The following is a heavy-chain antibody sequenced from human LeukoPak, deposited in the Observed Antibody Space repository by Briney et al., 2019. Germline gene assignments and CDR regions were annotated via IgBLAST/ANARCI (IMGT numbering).Heavy chain of an antibody. Sequence: ASVKVSCKASGYTFTSYGISWVRQAPGQGLEWMGWISAYNGNTNYAQKLQGRVTMTTDTSTSTAYMELRSLRSDDTAVYYCARANYDFWSGPSVQYYYYYYMDVWGKGTTVTVSS. D-gene: IGHD3-3*01. CDR3: ARANYDFWSGPSVQYYYYYYMDV. J-gene: IGHJ6*03. V-gene: IGHV1-18*01. CDR2: ISAYNGNT. CDR1: GYTFTSYG.